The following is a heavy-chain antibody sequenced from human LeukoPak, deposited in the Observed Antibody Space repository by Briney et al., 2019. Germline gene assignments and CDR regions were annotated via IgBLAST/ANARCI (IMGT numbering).Heavy chain of an antibody. V-gene: IGHV3-33*01. D-gene: IGHD6-13*01. CDR2: IWSDGISK. Sequence: PGRSLRLSCAASGFTFSNYGIHWVRQAPGKGLEWVAVIWSDGISKYYVDSVKGRFTISRDNSKNTLYLQMNSLRADDTAVYYCARSTYSSSSYYFDYWGQGSLVTVSS. J-gene: IGHJ4*02. CDR3: ARSTYSSSSYYFDY. CDR1: GFTFSNYG.